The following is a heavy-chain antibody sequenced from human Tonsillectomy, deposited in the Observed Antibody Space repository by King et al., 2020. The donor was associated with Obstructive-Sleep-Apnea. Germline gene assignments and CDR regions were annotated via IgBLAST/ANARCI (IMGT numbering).Heavy chain of an antibody. V-gene: IGHV3-74*01. CDR2: INSDGSST. CDR1: GFTFSSYW. CDR3: ARGGHIFSALYYYYGMDV. Sequence: VQLVESGGGLVQPGGSLRLSCAASGFTFSSYWMHWVRQAPGKGLVWVSRINSDGSSTSYADSVKGRFTISRDNAKKTLYLQMNSLRAEDTAVYYCARGGHIFSALYYYYGMDVWGQGTTVTVSS. D-gene: IGHD2-21*01. J-gene: IGHJ6*02.